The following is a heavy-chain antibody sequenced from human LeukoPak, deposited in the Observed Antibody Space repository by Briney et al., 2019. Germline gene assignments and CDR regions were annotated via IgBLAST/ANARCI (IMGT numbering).Heavy chain of an antibody. CDR3: ASTRKTYCSSTTCAAPDY. D-gene: IGHD2-2*01. J-gene: IGHJ4*02. CDR2: IHYSGTT. CDR1: GGSISGSYYY. Sequence: SETLSLTCTVSGGSISGSYYYWGWIRQPPGKGLEWIGSIHYSGTTYYNPSLKSRVTISVDTSKNQFSLKLSTVTAADTAVYYCASTRKTYCSSTTCAAPDYWGQGTLVTVSS. V-gene: IGHV4-39*07.